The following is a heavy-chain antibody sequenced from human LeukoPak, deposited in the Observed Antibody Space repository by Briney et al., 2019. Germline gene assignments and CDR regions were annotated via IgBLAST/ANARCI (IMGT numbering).Heavy chain of an antibody. CDR1: GFTFSSYE. J-gene: IGHJ3*02. Sequence: GGSLRLSCAASGFTFSSYEMNWVRQAPGKGLEWVSYISGSGGSIYYADSVKGRFTISRDNAKNSLYLQMNSLRAEDTAVDYCAREGGGDAFDIWGQGTLVTVSS. V-gene: IGHV3-48*03. CDR2: ISGSGGSI. CDR3: AREGGGDAFDI. D-gene: IGHD1-26*01.